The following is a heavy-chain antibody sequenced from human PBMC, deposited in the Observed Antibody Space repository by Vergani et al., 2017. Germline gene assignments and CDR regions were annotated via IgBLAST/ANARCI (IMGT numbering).Heavy chain of an antibody. CDR1: GYTLTELS. J-gene: IGHJ4*02. Sequence: QVQLVQSGAEVKKPGASVKVSCKVSGYTLTELSMHWVRQAPGKGLEWMGGFDPEDGETIYAQKFQGRVTMTRNTSISTAYMELSSLRSEDTAVYYCARDLGYCSGGSCLNYWGQGTLVTVSS. CDR3: ARDLGYCSGGSCLNY. D-gene: IGHD2-15*01. CDR2: FDPEDGET. V-gene: IGHV1-24*01.